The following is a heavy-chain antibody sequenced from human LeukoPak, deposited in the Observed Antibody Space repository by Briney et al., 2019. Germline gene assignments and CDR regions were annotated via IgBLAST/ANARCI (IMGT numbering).Heavy chain of an antibody. V-gene: IGHV3-64D*06. J-gene: IGHJ3*02. CDR2: ISSNGGST. Sequence: GGSLRLSCSASGFTFSRYAMHWVRQAPGKGLEYVSGISSNGGSTYYADSVKGRFTISRDNSKNTLYLQMSSPRAEDTDVYYCVKDSASSGGDGFDIWGQGTMVTVSS. D-gene: IGHD2-8*02. CDR3: VKDSASSGGDGFDI. CDR1: GFTFSRYA.